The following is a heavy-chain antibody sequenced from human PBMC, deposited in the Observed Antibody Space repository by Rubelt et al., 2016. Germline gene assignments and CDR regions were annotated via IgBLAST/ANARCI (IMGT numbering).Heavy chain of an antibody. CDR2: IYWRGTT. CDR1: GGSISSYY. Sequence: QVQLQESGPGLVKPSETLSLTCTVSGGSISSYYWSWIRQPPGKGLEWIGTIYWRGTTYYNPSLESRAAISVDTSKKHFSLKLNSGTAAETAVYYCARRVAHSNYIYWYFDLWGRGTLVTVSS. CDR3: ARRVAHSNYIYWYFDL. J-gene: IGHJ2*01. V-gene: IGHV4-59*08. D-gene: IGHD5-24*01.